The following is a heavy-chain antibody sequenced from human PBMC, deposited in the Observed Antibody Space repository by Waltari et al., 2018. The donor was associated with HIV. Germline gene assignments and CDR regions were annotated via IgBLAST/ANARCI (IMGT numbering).Heavy chain of an antibody. J-gene: IGHJ5*02. CDR1: GFTFSSYS. Sequence: EVQLVESGGGLVQPGGSLRLSCAASGFTFSSYSMNWVRQAPGKGLEWVSYISSSSSTIYYADSVKGRFTISRDNAKNSLYLQMNSLRAEDTAVYYCARVKWWGWFDPWGQGTLVTVSS. V-gene: IGHV3-48*04. CDR2: ISSSSSTI. CDR3: ARVKWWGWFDP. D-gene: IGHD2-15*01.